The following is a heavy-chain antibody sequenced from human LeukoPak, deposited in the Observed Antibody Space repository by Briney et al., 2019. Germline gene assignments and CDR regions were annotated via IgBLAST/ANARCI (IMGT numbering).Heavy chain of an antibody. CDR2: AYYRSKWFY. CDR3: ARVAAPGPLYYYGMDV. CDR1: GDSVSSNGVA. D-gene: IGHD6-13*01. V-gene: IGHV6-1*01. J-gene: IGHJ6*04. Sequence: SQTLSLTCATSGDSVSSNGVAWNWIRQSPSRGLEWLGRAYYRSKWFYDYAVSVKSRIIINSDTSKNQFSLQLNSVTPEDTAVYYCARVAAPGPLYYYGMDVWGKGTTVTVSS.